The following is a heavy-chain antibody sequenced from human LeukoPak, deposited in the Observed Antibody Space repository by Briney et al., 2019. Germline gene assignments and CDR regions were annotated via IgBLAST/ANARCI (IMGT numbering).Heavy chain of an antibody. CDR3: ASVPGMAVAGGRHYYGMDV. CDR2: IHHSGST. Sequence: SGTLSLTCAVSGGSISSSNWWSWVRQPPGKGLEWIGEIHHSGSTNYNPSLKSRVTISVDKSKKQFSLKLSSVTAADTAVYYCASVPGMAVAGGRHYYGMDVWGKGTTVTVPS. J-gene: IGHJ6*04. CDR1: GGSISSSNW. D-gene: IGHD6-19*01. V-gene: IGHV4-4*02.